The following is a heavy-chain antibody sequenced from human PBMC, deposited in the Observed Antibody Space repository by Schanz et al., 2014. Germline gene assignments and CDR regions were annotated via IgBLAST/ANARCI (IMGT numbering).Heavy chain of an antibody. D-gene: IGHD3-10*01. V-gene: IGHV1-18*01. Sequence: QVQLVQSGAEVKKPGASVGVSCKASGYTFTNYGVTWVRQAPGQGLEWMGWISANNGNTNYAQKFQGRVTMTTDTSTSTAYMELRSLRSDDTAVYYCARGSPENMIRGELDYWGQGTLVTVSS. CDR2: ISANNGNT. J-gene: IGHJ4*02. CDR1: GYTFTNYG. CDR3: ARGSPENMIRGELDY.